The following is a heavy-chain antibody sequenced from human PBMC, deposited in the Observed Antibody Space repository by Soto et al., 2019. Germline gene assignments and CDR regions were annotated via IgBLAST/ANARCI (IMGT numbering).Heavy chain of an antibody. V-gene: IGHV3-74*03. J-gene: IGHJ4*02. CDR3: VRGWLGPDY. CDR1: GFTFSAHW. Sequence: GGSLRLSCAASGFTFSAHWMHWVRQAPGKGLVWVSRINNDGSDTKYAESVKGRFTVSRDNAKNTLYLQMNSLRAEDTAVYFCVRGWLGPDYLGQGTLVTVSS. D-gene: IGHD3-10*01. CDR2: INNDGSDT.